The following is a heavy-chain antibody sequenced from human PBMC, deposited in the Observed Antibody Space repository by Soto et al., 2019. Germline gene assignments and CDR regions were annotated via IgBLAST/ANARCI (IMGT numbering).Heavy chain of an antibody. CDR2: ISYRGTT. CDR3: ARAEGTYTWCSEFDY. CDR1: GGPIIRFNYY. V-gene: IGHV4-30-4*01. J-gene: IGHJ4*02. D-gene: IGHD1-20*01. Sequence: PSETLSLTCNVSGGPIIRFNYYWTWIRQPPGKGLEWVGHISYRGTTFYNPSLKSRATVSMDTSKSQFSLKLASVTAADTAVYYCARAEGTYTWCSEFDYWGQGTLVTVSS.